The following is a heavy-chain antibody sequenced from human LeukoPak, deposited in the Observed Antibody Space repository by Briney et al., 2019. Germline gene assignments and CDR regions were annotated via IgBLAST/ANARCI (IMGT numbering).Heavy chain of an antibody. D-gene: IGHD3-16*02. CDR2: ISFSGANS. Sequence: RGTLRLSCSASGFTFRDSAMTWVRQAPGKGLEWVSLISFSGANSYYPDSVKGRFSVSRDNSKDTLYLQLSGLRADDTAIYYCARDMELSTWGPGAMVTVSS. J-gene: IGHJ3*01. CDR3: ARDMELST. CDR1: GFTFRDSA. V-gene: IGHV3-23*01.